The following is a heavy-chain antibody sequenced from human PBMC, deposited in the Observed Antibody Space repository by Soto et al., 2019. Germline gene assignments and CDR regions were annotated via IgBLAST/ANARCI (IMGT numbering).Heavy chain of an antibody. CDR1: GGSFSGYY. V-gene: IGHV4-34*01. CDR3: ARGGRITIFGRGVIEYFQH. J-gene: IGHJ1*01. D-gene: IGHD3-3*01. Sequence: QVQLQQWGAGLLKPSETLSLTCAVYGGSFSGYYWSWIRQPPGKGLEWIGEINHSGSTNYNPSLKSRVTISVDTSKNQFSLKLSSVTAADTAVYYCARGGRITIFGRGVIEYFQHWGQGTLVTVSS. CDR2: INHSGST.